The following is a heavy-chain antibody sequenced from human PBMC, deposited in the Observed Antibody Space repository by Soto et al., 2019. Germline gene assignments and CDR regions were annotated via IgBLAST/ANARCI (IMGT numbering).Heavy chain of an antibody. Sequence: EVQLLESGGGLVQPGGSLRLSCAGSGFTFSNYAMSWVRQAPGKGLEWVSAISGSGDSTYYANSVKGRFTISRDNSKNTLYLQMNSLRAEDTAVYYCAKDTPQEWLLVFHYWAREPWSPSPQ. CDR2: ISGSGDST. V-gene: IGHV3-23*01. CDR1: GFTFSNYA. J-gene: IGHJ4*02. D-gene: IGHD3-3*01. CDR3: AKDTPQEWLLVFHY.